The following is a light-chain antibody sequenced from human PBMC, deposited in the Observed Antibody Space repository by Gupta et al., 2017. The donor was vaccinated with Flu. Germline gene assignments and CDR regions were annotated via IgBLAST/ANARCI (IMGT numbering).Light chain of an antibody. Sequence: DIQMTQSPSSLSASVGDRVTITCRASQSIATFLNWYQQSPGKAPKLLIYDATNLHNGVPSRFSGSGSGTDFTLTISSLQPEEIASYYCQHSDSIPFAFGHGTKVDIK. CDR2: DAT. CDR1: QSIATF. CDR3: QHSDSIPFA. V-gene: IGKV1-39*01. J-gene: IGKJ3*01.